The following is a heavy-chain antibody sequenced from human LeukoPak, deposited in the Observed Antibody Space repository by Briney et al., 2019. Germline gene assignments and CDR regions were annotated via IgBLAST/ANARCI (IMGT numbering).Heavy chain of an antibody. J-gene: IGHJ4*02. CDR3: ARLRGYSGYDLNYYFDY. V-gene: IGHV4-31*03. D-gene: IGHD5-12*01. CDR2: IYYSGST. CDR1: GFSLRTSGMC. Sequence: SGPALVKPTHTLTLTCTFSGFSLRTSGMCVSWIRQHPGKGLEWIGYIYYSGSTYYNPSLKSRVIISVDTSKNQFSLKLSSVTAADTAVYYCARLRGYSGYDLNYYFDYWGQGTLVTVSS.